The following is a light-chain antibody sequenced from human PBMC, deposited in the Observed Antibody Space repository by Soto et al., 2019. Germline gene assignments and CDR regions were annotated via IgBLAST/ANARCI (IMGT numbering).Light chain of an antibody. CDR1: QSLGHSDGNPS. CDR3: VYATHW. Sequence: DVVMTQSPLSLSVTLGQPASISCRSSQSLGHSDGNPSLNWLQQRPGQSPRRLIYKVSNRDSGGPGRFSGSGSVTDSTLKIRRVEAEDVGFYYCVYATHWLGQGTKLEIK. J-gene: IGKJ2*01. CDR2: KVS. V-gene: IGKV2-30*02.